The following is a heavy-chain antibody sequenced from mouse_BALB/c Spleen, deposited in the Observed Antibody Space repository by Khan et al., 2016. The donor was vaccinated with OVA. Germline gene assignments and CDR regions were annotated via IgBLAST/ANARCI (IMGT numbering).Heavy chain of an antibody. D-gene: IGHD1-1*01. J-gene: IGHJ1*01. CDR3: ASRSYCGTRNLDV. CDR2: IYPGSGST. Sequence: QVQLQQPGAELVKPGTSVKLSCKASGYNFTSYWINWVKLRPGQGLEWIGDIYPGSGSTNYNEKFKSKAALTVDTSSSSTYMQLSSLASEDTALYFCASRSYCGTRNLDVWGAGATVTVSS. V-gene: IGHV1-55*01. CDR1: GYNFTSYW.